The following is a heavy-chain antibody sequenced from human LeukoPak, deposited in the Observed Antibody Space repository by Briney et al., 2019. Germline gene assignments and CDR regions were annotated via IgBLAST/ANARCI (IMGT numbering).Heavy chain of an antibody. D-gene: IGHD6-13*01. CDR1: GFTFSTYW. V-gene: IGHV3-21*01. Sequence: GGSLRLSCAASGFTFSTYWMTWVRQAPGKGLEWVSSISSSSSYIYYADSVKGRFTISRDNAKNSLYLQMNSLRAEDTAVYYCARALKKQQLVQGYYFDYWGQGTLVTVSS. CDR3: ARALKKQQLVQGYYFDY. J-gene: IGHJ4*02. CDR2: ISSSSSYI.